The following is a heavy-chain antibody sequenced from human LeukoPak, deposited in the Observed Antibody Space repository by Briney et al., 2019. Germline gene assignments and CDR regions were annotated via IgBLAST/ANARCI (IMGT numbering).Heavy chain of an antibody. V-gene: IGHV1-18*01. CDR1: GYTFTSYG. J-gene: IGHJ5*02. CDR3: ATGYYYDSSNWFDP. Sequence: ASVKVSCKASGYTFTSYGISWVRQAPGQGLEWMGWISAYNGNTNYAQKFQGRVTMTEDTSTDTAYMELSSLRSKDTAVYYCATGYYYDSSNWFDPWGQGTLVTVSS. CDR2: ISAYNGNT. D-gene: IGHD3-22*01.